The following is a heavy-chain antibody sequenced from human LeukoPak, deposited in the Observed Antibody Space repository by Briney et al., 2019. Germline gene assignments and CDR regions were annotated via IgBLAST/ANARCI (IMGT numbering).Heavy chain of an antibody. Sequence: GGSLRLSCAASGFTFSSYGMSWVRQAPGKRLEWVSAISGSGGSTYYADSVKGRFTISRDNSKNTLYLQMNSLRAEDTAVYYCAKDSRQWPDLDAFDIWGQGTMVTVSS. V-gene: IGHV3-23*01. CDR2: ISGSGGST. CDR3: AKDSRQWPDLDAFDI. CDR1: GFTFSSYG. J-gene: IGHJ3*02. D-gene: IGHD6-19*01.